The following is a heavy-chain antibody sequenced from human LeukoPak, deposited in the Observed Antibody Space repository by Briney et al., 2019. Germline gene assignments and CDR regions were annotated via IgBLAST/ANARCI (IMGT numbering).Heavy chain of an antibody. CDR2: IYTSGST. V-gene: IGHV4-61*02. J-gene: IGHJ4*02. CDR3: ARGVYSSSWYYFDY. CDR1: GSSISSGSYY. D-gene: IGHD6-13*01. Sequence: SETLSLTCTVSGSSISSGSYYWSWIRQPAGKGLEWIGRIYTSGSTNYNPSLKSRVTISVDTSKNQFSLKLSSVTAADTAVYYCARGVYSSSWYYFDYWGQGTLVTVSS.